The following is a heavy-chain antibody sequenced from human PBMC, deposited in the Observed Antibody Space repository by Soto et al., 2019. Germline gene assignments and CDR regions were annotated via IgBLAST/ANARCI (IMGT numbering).Heavy chain of an antibody. CDR2: VRSKTNNHAT. D-gene: IGHD1-7*01. CDR3: TSLPATTERIY. V-gene: IGHV3-73*01. CDR1: GFTFSGSA. J-gene: IGHJ4*02. Sequence: EVQLVESGGGLVQPGGSLKLSCTASGFTFSGSAIHWVRQASGNGLEWVGRVRSKTNNHATAYAASVQGRFTISREDSMDTAYLQRNSLKTEGPAVYYCTSLPATTERIYWGQGTLVTVSS.